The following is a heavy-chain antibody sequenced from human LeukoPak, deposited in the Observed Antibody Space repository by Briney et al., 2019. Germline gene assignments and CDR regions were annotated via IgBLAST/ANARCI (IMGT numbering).Heavy chain of an antibody. CDR3: ARNLGEIFGVVVPAALMY. Sequence: GGSLRLSCAASGFTFSSYWMSWVRQAPGKGLEWVANIKQDGSEKYYVDSVKGRFTISRDNAKNSLYLQMNSLRAEDTAVYYCARNLGEIFGVVVPAALMYWGQGTLVTVSS. CDR2: IKQDGSEK. CDR1: GFTFSSYW. J-gene: IGHJ4*02. D-gene: IGHD2-2*01. V-gene: IGHV3-7*01.